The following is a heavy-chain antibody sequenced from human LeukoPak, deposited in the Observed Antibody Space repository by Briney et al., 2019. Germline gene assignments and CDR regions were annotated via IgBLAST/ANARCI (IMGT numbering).Heavy chain of an antibody. CDR1: GFTFSSYT. V-gene: IGHV3-48*01. CDR3: AKRIQSAMATGY. J-gene: IGHJ4*02. CDR2: ISSSSSTM. D-gene: IGHD5-18*01. Sequence: PGGSLRLSCAASGFTFSSYTMNWVRQAPGKGLEWVSYISSSSSTMYYADSVKGRFTISRDNAKNSLYLQMNSLRAEDTAVYYCAKRIQSAMATGYWGQGTLVTVSS.